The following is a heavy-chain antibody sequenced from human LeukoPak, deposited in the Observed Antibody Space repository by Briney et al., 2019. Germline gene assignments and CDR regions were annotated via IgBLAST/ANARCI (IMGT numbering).Heavy chain of an antibody. J-gene: IGHJ4*02. CDR1: GFTFSNYE. V-gene: IGHV3-48*03. Sequence: GGSLRLSCAASGFTFSNYEMHWVRQAPGKGLEWVSYISSSGSTIYYADSVKGRFTISRDNAKNSLYLQMNSLRAEDTAVYYCASRWAVRGVTLFDYWGQGTLVTVSS. D-gene: IGHD3-10*02. CDR3: ASRWAVRGVTLFDY. CDR2: ISSSGSTI.